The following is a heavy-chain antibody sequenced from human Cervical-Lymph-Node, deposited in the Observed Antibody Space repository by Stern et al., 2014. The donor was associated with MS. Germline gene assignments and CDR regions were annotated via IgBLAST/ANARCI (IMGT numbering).Heavy chain of an antibody. J-gene: IGHJ2*01. CDR1: GDFISSGGYY. D-gene: IGHD3-16*01. Sequence: QLQLQESGPGLVKPSQTLSLTCTVSGDFISSGGYYWSWIRQHPGKGLAWIGYINYSGRTYYKPSLKSRVTISVDTSKNTFSLKLTSVTAADTAVYYCARATLGGLDWYFDLWGRGTLVTASS. CDR3: ARATLGGLDWYFDL. CDR2: INYSGRT. V-gene: IGHV4-31*03.